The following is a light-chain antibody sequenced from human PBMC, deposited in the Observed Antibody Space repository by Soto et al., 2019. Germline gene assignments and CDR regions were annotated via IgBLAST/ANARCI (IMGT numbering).Light chain of an antibody. V-gene: IGLV2-23*03. CDR2: EGS. Sequence: QPASVSGSPGQSITISCTGTSSDVGSYNLVSWYQQHPGKAPKLMIYEGSKRPSGVSNRFSGSKSGNTASLTISGLQAEDEADYYCCSYAGSSTFKVFGGGTKLTVL. CDR3: CSYAGSSTFKV. J-gene: IGLJ2*01. CDR1: SSDVGSYNL.